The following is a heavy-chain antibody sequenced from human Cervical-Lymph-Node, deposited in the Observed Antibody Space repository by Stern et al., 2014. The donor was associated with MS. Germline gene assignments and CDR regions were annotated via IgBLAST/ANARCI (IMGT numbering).Heavy chain of an antibody. D-gene: IGHD4-17*01. CDR1: GFSLSNPRMG. Sequence: QVTLKESGPGLVKPTETLTLTCTVSGFSLSNPRMGVSWIRQPPGKALEWLGHIFLNDEKSYIPSLRSRLTISKDTSKSQVVLTLANVDPVDTATYFCARMDYGDYVPFLAEWYFDLWGRGTLVSVSS. CDR2: IFLNDEK. V-gene: IGHV2-26*01. J-gene: IGHJ2*01. CDR3: ARMDYGDYVPFLAEWYFDL.